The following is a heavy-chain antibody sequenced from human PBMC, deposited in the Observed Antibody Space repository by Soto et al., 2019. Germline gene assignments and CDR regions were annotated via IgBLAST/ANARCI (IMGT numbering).Heavy chain of an antibody. V-gene: IGHV2-5*02. D-gene: IGHD2-21*02. CDR2: LYWDDDK. CDR1: GLSLRTTGVG. Sequence: QITLKESGPTLVKPTQTLTLTCTFSGLSLRTTGVGVGWVRQPPGKALEWLALLYWDDDKRYSPSLKSRLTITKDTSEKQVVLTMTNMDTVDTATYYCVQSRCGGDCLQIYSSPSYYGLEVWGQGTTVTVSS. J-gene: IGHJ6*02. CDR3: VQSRCGGDCLQIYSSPSYYGLEV.